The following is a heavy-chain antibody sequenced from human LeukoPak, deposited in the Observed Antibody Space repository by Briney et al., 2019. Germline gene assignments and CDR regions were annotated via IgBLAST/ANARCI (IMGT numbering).Heavy chain of an antibody. Sequence: PGGSLRLSCAASGFTFSSYGMHWVRQAPGKGLEWVAVIWYDGSNKYYADSVKGRFTISRDNSKNTLYLQMNSLRAEDTAVYYCARTVGGYDILTGYYPDYWGQGTLVTVSS. CDR1: GFTFSSYG. CDR2: IWYDGSNK. CDR3: ARTVGGYDILTGYYPDY. V-gene: IGHV3-33*08. J-gene: IGHJ4*02. D-gene: IGHD3-9*01.